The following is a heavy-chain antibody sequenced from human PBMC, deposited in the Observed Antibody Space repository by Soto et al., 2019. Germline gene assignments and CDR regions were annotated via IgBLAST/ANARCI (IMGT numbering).Heavy chain of an antibody. D-gene: IGHD6-19*01. CDR1: GGPISGSY. CDR3: ARSVAVPGAHIDY. Sequence: SETLSLTCSVSGGPISGSYWSWIRQSPGKGLEWLGYVYYTGSTNYSPSLRSRVSISVDTSKSEFSLRLSSVTAADTAVYFCARSVAVPGAHIDYWGQGTQVTVSS. CDR2: VYYTGST. J-gene: IGHJ4*02. V-gene: IGHV4-59*01.